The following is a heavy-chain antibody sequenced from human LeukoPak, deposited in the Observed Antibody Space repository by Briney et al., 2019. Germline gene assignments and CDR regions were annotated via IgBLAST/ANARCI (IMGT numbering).Heavy chain of an antibody. Sequence: GGSLRLSCAASGFTFDDYAMHWVRQAPGKGLEWVSGISWNSGSIGYADSVKGRFTISRDNAKNSLYLQMNSLRAEDTALYYCAKDMYGDYGGGGHDAFDIWGQGTMVTVSS. CDR1: GFTFDDYA. CDR3: AKDMYGDYGGGGHDAFDI. CDR2: ISWNSGSI. D-gene: IGHD4-17*01. J-gene: IGHJ3*02. V-gene: IGHV3-9*01.